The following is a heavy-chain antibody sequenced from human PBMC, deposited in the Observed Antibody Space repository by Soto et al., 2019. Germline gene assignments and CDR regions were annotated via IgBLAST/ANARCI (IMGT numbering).Heavy chain of an antibody. D-gene: IGHD2-15*01. CDR3: AKKVPAALRLYYFFGLDV. J-gene: IGHJ6*02. V-gene: IGHV4-4*02. CDR2: ISQSGTT. CDR1: GASISSDNR. Sequence: PSETLSLTCAVSGASISSDNRWTWVRQPPGEGLEWIGEISQSGTTKYNPSLASRVTISVDKSKSQFSLRLTSMTAADTAVYYCAKKVPAALRLYYFFGLDVWGQGTTVTVYS.